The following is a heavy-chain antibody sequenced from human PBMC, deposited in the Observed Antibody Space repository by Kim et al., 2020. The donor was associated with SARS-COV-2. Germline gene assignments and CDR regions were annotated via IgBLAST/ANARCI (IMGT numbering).Heavy chain of an antibody. CDR2: ISWNSGSI. D-gene: IGHD5-18*01. CDR1: GFTFDDYA. CDR3: AKDISGYSYGYEAYYYGMDV. J-gene: IGHJ6*02. V-gene: IGHV3-9*01. Sequence: GGSLRLSCAASGFTFDDYAMHWVRQAPGKGLEWVSGISWNSGSIGYADSVKGRFTISRDNAKNSLYLQMNSLRAEDTALYYCAKDISGYSYGYEAYYYGMDVWGQGTTVTVSS.